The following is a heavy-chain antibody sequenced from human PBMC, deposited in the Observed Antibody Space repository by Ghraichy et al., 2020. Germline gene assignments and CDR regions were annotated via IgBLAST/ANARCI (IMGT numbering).Heavy chain of an antibody. V-gene: IGHV4-34*01. CDR1: GGSFSGYY. D-gene: IGHD2-8*01. J-gene: IGHJ6*02. CDR2: INHSGST. CDR3: ARGPDRYCTNGVCYSYYYYGMDV. Sequence: SQTLSLTCAVYGGSFSGYYWSWIRQPPGKGLEWIGEINHSGSTNYNPSLKSRVTISVDTSKNQFSLKLSSVTAADTAVYYCARGPDRYCTNGVCYSYYYYGMDVWGQGTTVTVSS.